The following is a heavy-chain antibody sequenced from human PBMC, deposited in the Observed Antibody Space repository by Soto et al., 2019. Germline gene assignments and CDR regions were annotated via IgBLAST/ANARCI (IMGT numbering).Heavy chain of an antibody. Sequence: QVHLVESGGGVVQPGRSLRLSCAASGFTFNNYAMHWVRQAPGKGLEWVAIVSYDGSNKDYVDSVRGRFTISRDNAKNALYPQMSSPRAEDKTVYYCANDGLLHYDSTNAFDNWGQGTLVTVSS. J-gene: IGHJ4*02. CDR2: VSYDGSNK. V-gene: IGHV3-30*18. CDR1: GFTFNNYA. CDR3: ANDGLLHYDSTNAFDN. D-gene: IGHD3-22*01.